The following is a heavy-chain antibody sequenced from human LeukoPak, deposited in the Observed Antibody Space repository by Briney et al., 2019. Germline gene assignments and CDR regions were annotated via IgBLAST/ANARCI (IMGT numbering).Heavy chain of an antibody. V-gene: IGHV4-39*07. D-gene: IGHD2-15*01. CDR2: INHSGST. CDR1: GGSISSNSNY. CDR3: ARLYSTYYYDY. Sequence: SETLSLTCTVSGGSISSNSNYWSWIRQPPGKGLEWIGEINHSGSTNYNPSLKSRVTISVDTSKNQFSLKLSSVTAADAAVYYCARLYSTYYYDYWGQGTLVTVSS. J-gene: IGHJ4*02.